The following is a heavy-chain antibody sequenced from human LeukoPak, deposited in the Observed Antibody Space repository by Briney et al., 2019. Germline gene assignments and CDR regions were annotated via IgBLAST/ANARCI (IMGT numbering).Heavy chain of an antibody. CDR3: ARESSFYDILTGYYYYYGMDV. CDR1: GFTFSSYA. D-gene: IGHD3-9*01. Sequence: GGSLRLSCAASGFTFSSYAMSWVRQAPGKGLEWVSAISGSGGSTYYADSVKGRFTISRDNAKNTLYLQMNSLRAEDTAVYYCARESSFYDILTGYYYYYGMDVWGQGTTVTVSS. V-gene: IGHV3-23*01. CDR2: ISGSGGST. J-gene: IGHJ6*02.